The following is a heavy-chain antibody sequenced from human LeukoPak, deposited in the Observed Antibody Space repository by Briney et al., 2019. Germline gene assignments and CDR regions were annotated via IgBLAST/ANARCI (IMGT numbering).Heavy chain of an antibody. Sequence: GASVKVSCKTFVYTFSSYDSSWVGQAPGHGLEWMGEMNPSRAKTAYHQKFLGIVTMTWNTSVNTASMELTSLTSADTAVYYCARVRLSGSGFDSWGQGTPVTVSS. CDR2: MNPSRAKT. V-gene: IGHV1-8*01. CDR1: VYTFSSYD. CDR3: ARVRLSGSGFDS. J-gene: IGHJ5*01.